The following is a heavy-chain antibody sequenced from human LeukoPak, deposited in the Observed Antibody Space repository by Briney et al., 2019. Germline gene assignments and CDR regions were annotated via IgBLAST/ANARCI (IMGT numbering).Heavy chain of an antibody. Sequence: SETLSLTCAVSGGSISNTDHWNWVRQPPGTGLEWIGEMYHDGYTNYNPSLKSRVTMSVDKSKNHFSLKLTSVPAADTAVYYCARSRGAVAGWSFDIWGQGTVVTVSS. D-gene: IGHD6-19*01. CDR1: GGSISNTDH. J-gene: IGHJ3*02. CDR2: MYHDGYT. CDR3: ARSRGAVAGWSFDI. V-gene: IGHV4-4*02.